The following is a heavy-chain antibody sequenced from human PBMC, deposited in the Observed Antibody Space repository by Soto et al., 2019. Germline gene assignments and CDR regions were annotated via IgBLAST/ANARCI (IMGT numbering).Heavy chain of an antibody. D-gene: IGHD2-15*01. CDR1: GYTLTSHA. CDR2: INAGNGNT. V-gene: IGHV1-3*01. CDR3: ARFIGGAYGMYV. Sequence: QVQLVQSGAEVKKPGASVKVSCKASGYTLTSHAMHWVRQAPGQRLEWMGWINAGNGNTKYSQKFQGRVTITRDTSASTAYMELSSLRSEDTAVYYCARFIGGAYGMYVWGQGTTVTVSS. J-gene: IGHJ6*02.